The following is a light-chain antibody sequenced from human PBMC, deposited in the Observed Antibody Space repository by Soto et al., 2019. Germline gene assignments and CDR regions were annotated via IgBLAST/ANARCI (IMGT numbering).Light chain of an antibody. CDR2: EVN. V-gene: IGLV2-14*01. Sequence: QSVLTQPASVSGSPGQSITISCTGTSSDVGAYNYVSWYQQHPGKAPKLLISEVNNRPSGISNRFSGSKSGNTASLTISGLQAEDEADYYCSSYTTSTTFLFGGGTKLTVL. CDR3: SSYTTSTTFL. CDR1: SSDVGAYNY. J-gene: IGLJ2*01.